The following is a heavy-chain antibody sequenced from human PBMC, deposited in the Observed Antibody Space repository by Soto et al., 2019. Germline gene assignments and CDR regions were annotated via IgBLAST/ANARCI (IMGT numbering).Heavy chain of an antibody. J-gene: IGHJ2*01. CDR2: INPNSGGT. Sequence: QVQLVQSGAEVKKPGASVKVSCKASGYTFTGYYMHWVRQAPGQGLEWMGWINPNSGGTNYAQKFQGRVTMTRDTSISPAYMELSRLRSDDTAVYYCARDPKYGAALLGYYDLWSRGTLLTVSS. CDR1: GYTFTGYY. D-gene: IGHD3-10*01. V-gene: IGHV1-2*02. CDR3: ARDPKYGAALLGYYDL.